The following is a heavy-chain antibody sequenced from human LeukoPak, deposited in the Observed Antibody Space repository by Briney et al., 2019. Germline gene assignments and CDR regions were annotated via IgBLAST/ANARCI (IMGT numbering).Heavy chain of an antibody. J-gene: IGHJ4*02. V-gene: IGHV4-34*01. D-gene: IGHD5-12*01. CDR1: GGSFSGYY. CDR2: INHSGST. CDR3: ARGPSGYDGY. Sequence: KPSETLSLTCAVYGGSFSGYYWSWIRQPPGKGLEWIGEINHSGSTNYNPSLKSRVTISVDTSKNQFSLKLSSVTAADTAVYYCARGPSGYDGYWGQGTLVTVSS.